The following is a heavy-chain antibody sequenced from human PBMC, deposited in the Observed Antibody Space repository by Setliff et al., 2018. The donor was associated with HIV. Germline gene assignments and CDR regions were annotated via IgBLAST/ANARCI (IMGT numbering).Heavy chain of an antibody. CDR1: GGSFSGYY. Sequence: TSETLSLTCAVYGGSFSGYYWSWIRQPPGKGLEWIGEINHSGSTNYNPSLKSRVTISVDTSKNQFSLKLSSVTAADTAVYYCARATGDLDYWGQGTLVTVSS. CDR2: INHSGST. V-gene: IGHV4-34*01. D-gene: IGHD7-27*01. J-gene: IGHJ4*02. CDR3: ARATGDLDY.